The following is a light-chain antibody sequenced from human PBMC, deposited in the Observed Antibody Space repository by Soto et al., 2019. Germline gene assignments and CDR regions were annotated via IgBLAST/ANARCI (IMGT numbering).Light chain of an antibody. CDR2: QDS. V-gene: IGLV3-1*01. CDR3: QAWDRRTGV. J-gene: IGLJ1*01. CDR1: KLGDKY. Sequence: SSELTQPPSVSVSPGQTASITCSGDKLGDKYVCWYHQKPGQSPVLVIYQDSKRPSGIPERFSGSNSGNTATLTISGTQPMDEADYYCQAWDRRTGVFGTGTKVTVL.